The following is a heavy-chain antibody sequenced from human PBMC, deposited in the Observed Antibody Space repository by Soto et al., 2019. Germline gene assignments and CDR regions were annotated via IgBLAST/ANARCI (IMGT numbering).Heavy chain of an antibody. D-gene: IGHD4-17*01. CDR2: INPSGGST. CDR1: GYTFTSYY. CDR3: AMSVTTVYYFDY. Sequence: GASVKVSCKASGYTFTSYYMHWVRQAPGQGLEWMGIINPSGGSTSYAQKFQGRVTMTRDTSTSTVYMELSSLRSEDTAVYYCAMSVTTVYYFDYWARGTLLTVSS. J-gene: IGHJ4*02. V-gene: IGHV1-46*01.